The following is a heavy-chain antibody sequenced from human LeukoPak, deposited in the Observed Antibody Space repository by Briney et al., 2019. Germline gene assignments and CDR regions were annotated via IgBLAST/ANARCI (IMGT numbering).Heavy chain of an antibody. CDR3: ERVFIAAAGTEWFDP. V-gene: IGHV3-53*01. J-gene: IGHJ5*02. CDR1: GFALSNNY. Sequence: GGSLRLSCAASGFALSNNYMSWVRQAPGKGLEWVSDIYSGGSTYYADSVKGRFTISRDNSKNTLYLQIHSLRAEDKAVYYCERVFIAAAGTEWFDPWGQGTLVTVSS. D-gene: IGHD6-13*01. CDR2: IYSGGST.